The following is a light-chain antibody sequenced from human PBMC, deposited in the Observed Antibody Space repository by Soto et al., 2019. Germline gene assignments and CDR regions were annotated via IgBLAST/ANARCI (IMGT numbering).Light chain of an antibody. CDR3: SSHAGSNNYV. CDR2: EVS. V-gene: IGLV2-8*01. Sequence: QSVLTQPRSASGSPGQSVTSSCTVTSSDVGGYNYVSWYQQHPGKAPNLMIYEVSKRPSGVPDRFSGSKSGNTPSLTVSALKPEDEADYYCSSHAGSNNYVFGTGTKVTVL. CDR1: SSDVGGYNY. J-gene: IGLJ1*01.